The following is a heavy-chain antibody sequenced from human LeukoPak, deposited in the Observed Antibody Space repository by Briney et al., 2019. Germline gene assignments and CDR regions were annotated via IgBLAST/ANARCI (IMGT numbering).Heavy chain of an antibody. Sequence: PGGSLRPSCVASGFTIGIYWMIWARQAPGRGLEWVANIIQDGSEKYYVDSVKGRFTISRDNAKNTLYLQMNSLRAEDTAVYYCARRSGYSSGGSCRSYSSFDDWGQGTPVTVSS. V-gene: IGHV3-7*01. CDR3: ARRSGYSSGGSCRSYSSFDD. CDR2: IIQDGSEK. J-gene: IGHJ4*02. CDR1: GFTIGIYW. D-gene: IGHD2-15*01.